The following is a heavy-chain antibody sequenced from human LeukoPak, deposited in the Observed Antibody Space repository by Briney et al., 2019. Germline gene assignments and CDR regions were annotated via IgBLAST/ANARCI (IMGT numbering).Heavy chain of an antibody. Sequence: SETLSLTCAVYGGSFSGYYWNWIRQPPGKGLEWIGEINHSGSTNYNPSLKSRVTISVDTSKNQFSLKLSSVTAADTAVYYWTIITMIVVVITSFDYWGQGTLVTVSS. J-gene: IGHJ4*02. D-gene: IGHD3-22*01. CDR2: INHSGST. V-gene: IGHV4-34*01. CDR1: GGSFSGYY. CDR3: TIITMIVVVITSFDY.